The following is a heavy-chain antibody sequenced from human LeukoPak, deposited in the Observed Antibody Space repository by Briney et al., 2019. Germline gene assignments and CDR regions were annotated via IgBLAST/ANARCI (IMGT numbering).Heavy chain of an antibody. CDR3: AMDYGDYNNWFDP. Sequence: PSETLSLTCAVYGGSLSGYYWSWIRQPPGKGLEWIGEINHSGSTNYNPSLKSRVTISVDTSKNQFSLKLSSVTAADTAVYYCAMDYGDYNNWFDPWGQGTLVTVSS. J-gene: IGHJ5*02. CDR2: INHSGST. D-gene: IGHD4-17*01. V-gene: IGHV4-34*01. CDR1: GGSLSGYY.